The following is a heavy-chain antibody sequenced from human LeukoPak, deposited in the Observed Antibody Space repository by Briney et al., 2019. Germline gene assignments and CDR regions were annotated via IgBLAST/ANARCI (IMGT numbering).Heavy chain of an antibody. CDR1: GFTFSSYA. J-gene: IGHJ4*02. CDR2: ISGSGGST. V-gene: IGHV3-23*01. D-gene: IGHD6-13*01. Sequence: GGSLRLSCAASGFTFSSYAMSWVRAAPGKGLEWVSAISGSGGSTYYADSVKGRFTISRDNSKNTLYLQMNSLRAEDTAVYYCAKDARIAAAGPPLFDYWGQGTLVTVSS. CDR3: AKDARIAAAGPPLFDY.